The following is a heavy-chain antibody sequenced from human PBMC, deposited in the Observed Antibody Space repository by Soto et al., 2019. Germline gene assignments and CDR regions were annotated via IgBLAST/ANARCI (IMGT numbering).Heavy chain of an antibody. CDR1: GGSISSSSYY. D-gene: IGHD3-22*01. J-gene: IGHJ4*02. Sequence: SETLSLTCTVSGGSISSSSYYWGWIRQPPGKGLEWIGSIYYSGSTYYNPSLKSRVTISVDTSKNQFSLKLSSVTAADTAAYYCARRHYYDSSGYYYFDYWGQGTLVTVSS. V-gene: IGHV4-39*01. CDR3: ARRHYYDSSGYYYFDY. CDR2: IYYSGST.